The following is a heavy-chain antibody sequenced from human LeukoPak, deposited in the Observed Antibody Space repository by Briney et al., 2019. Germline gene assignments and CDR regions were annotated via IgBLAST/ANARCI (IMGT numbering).Heavy chain of an antibody. CDR1: GFTVSSNY. Sequence: GGSLRLSCAVSGFTVSSNYMSWVRQAPGKGLEWVSVIYNDGSTFYADSVKGRFTISRDNSKNALYLQMNSLRAEDTAVYYCAITGESSNWALDFDYWGQGTLVTVSS. CDR3: AITGESSNWALDFDY. D-gene: IGHD6-13*01. V-gene: IGHV3-53*01. CDR2: IYNDGST. J-gene: IGHJ4*02.